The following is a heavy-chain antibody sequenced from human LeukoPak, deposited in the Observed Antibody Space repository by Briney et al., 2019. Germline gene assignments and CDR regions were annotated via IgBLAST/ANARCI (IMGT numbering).Heavy chain of an antibody. CDR1: GFSFSGYD. Sequence: GGSLRLSCTASGFSFSGYDMNWVRQTPGKGLEWVASISSRSNYIYYADSLKGRFTVSRDNAKASLYLQVTNLRADNTGRYYCVRGGYTMIKADAFDIWGQGTVVSVSS. CDR2: ISSRSNYI. V-gene: IGHV3-21*01. J-gene: IGHJ3*02. D-gene: IGHD3-22*01. CDR3: VRGGYTMIKADAFDI.